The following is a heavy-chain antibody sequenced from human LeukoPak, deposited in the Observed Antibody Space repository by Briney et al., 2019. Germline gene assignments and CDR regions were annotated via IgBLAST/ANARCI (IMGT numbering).Heavy chain of an antibody. J-gene: IGHJ3*01. CDR2: IYYSGST. CDR3: ARAVGFCGGGNCYSDAFDV. D-gene: IGHD2-15*01. CDR1: GGSISSYY. Sequence: PSETLSLTCTVSGGSISSYYWSWIRQPPGKGLEWIGYIYYSGSTNYNPSLKSRVTISVDTSKNQFSLKLSSVTAADTAVYYCARAVGFCGGGNCYSDAFDVWGQGTVVTVSS. V-gene: IGHV4-59*01.